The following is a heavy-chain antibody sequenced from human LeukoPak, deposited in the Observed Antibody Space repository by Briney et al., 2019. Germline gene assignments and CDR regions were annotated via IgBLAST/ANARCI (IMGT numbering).Heavy chain of an antibody. CDR1: GGSISSSSYY. CDR2: IYYSGST. Sequence: SETLSLTCTVSGGSISSSSYYWGWIRQPPGKGLEWIGSIYYSGSTYYNPSLKSRVTISVDTSKNQFSLKLSSVTAADTAVYYCARVVIGIAAGRSVFGMDVWGQGTTVTVSS. V-gene: IGHV4-39*01. CDR3: ARVVIGIAAGRSVFGMDV. J-gene: IGHJ6*02. D-gene: IGHD6-13*01.